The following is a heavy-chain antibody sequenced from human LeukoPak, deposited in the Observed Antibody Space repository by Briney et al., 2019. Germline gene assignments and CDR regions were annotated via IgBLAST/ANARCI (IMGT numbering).Heavy chain of an antibody. J-gene: IGHJ4*02. CDR1: GGSISSYY. CDR2: IYYSGST. D-gene: IGHD2-8*02. Sequence: PSETLSLTCTVSGGSISSYYWSWIRQPPGKGLEWIGYIYYSGSTNYNPSLKSRVTISVDTSKNQFSLKLSSVTAADTAVYYCAGGGVVVYGDYWSQGTLVTVSS. V-gene: IGHV4-59*01. CDR3: AGGGVVVYGDY.